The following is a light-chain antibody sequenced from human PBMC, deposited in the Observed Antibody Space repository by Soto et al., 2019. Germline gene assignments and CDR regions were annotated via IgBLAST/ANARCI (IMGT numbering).Light chain of an antibody. Sequence: DIQMTQSPPTLSASVGDRVTITCRASQSIRHYLAWYQQMPGKAPKLLIYGASTLQSWVPSRFSGSGSGTEFTLTISSLQPDDFGTYFCQHHNSYSQTFGQGTKVEIK. V-gene: IGKV1-5*01. J-gene: IGKJ1*01. CDR1: QSIRHY. CDR3: QHHNSYSQT. CDR2: GAS.